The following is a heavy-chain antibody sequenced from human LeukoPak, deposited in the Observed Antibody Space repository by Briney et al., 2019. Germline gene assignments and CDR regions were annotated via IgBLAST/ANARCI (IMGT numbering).Heavy chain of an antibody. CDR2: INPNSGGT. V-gene: IGHV1-2*02. Sequence: ASVKVSCKASGYTFTGYYMHWVRQAPGQGLEWMGWINPNSGGTNYAQKFQGRVTVTRDTSISTAYMELSRLRSGDTAVYYCARESGYDILTGLDYWGQGTLVTVSS. CDR1: GYTFTGYY. D-gene: IGHD3-9*01. CDR3: ARESGYDILTGLDY. J-gene: IGHJ4*02.